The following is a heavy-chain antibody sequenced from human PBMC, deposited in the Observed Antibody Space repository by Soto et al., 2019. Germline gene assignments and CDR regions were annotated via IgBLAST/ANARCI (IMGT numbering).Heavy chain of an antibody. CDR1: GFTFSSYD. D-gene: IGHD6-13*01. CDR3: ARAGSSSWYVPAQYYYYYGMDV. J-gene: IGHJ6*02. Sequence: GGSLRLSCAASGFTFSSYDMHWVRQATGKGLEWVSAIGTAGDTYYPGSVKGRFTISRENAKNSSYLQMNSLRAEDTAVYYCARAGSSSWYVPAQYYYYYGMDVRGQGTTVTVSS. CDR2: IGTAGDT. V-gene: IGHV3-13*01.